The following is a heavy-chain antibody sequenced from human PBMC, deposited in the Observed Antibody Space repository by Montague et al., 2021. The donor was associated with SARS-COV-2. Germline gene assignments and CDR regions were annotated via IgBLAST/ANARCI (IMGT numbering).Heavy chain of an antibody. CDR1: GFTFSSYG. D-gene: IGHD3-9*01. V-gene: IGHV3-33*01. J-gene: IGHJ4*02. CDR3: AREYDILTGYYFDY. Sequence: SLRLSCAASGFTFSSYGLHWVRQAPGKGLEWVAVKWYDGSNKYYADSVKGRFTISRDNSKNTLYLQMNSLRAEDTAVYYCAREYDILTGYYFDYWGQGTLVTVSS. CDR2: KWYDGSNK.